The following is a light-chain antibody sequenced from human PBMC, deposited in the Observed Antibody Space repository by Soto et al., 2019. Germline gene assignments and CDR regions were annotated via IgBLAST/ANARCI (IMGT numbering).Light chain of an antibody. J-gene: IGKJ2*01. CDR2: GAS. CDR1: QTLTNNY. CDR3: HQFDSTPYT. Sequence: EIVLTQSPGTLTLSPGQKVTLSCRASQTLTNNYLAWYQQKPGQAPRLLIFGASNRFTGIPDRFSGSGSGTDFTLTTNRLHPEHFAMYFCHQFDSTPYTFGPGTKLEI. V-gene: IGKV3-20*01.